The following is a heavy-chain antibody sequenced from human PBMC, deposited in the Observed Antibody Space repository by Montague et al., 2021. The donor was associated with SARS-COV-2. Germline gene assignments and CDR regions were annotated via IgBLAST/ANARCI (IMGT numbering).Heavy chain of an antibody. D-gene: IGHD2-21*02. Sequence: TLSLTCTVSGGSISYGGYFWTWIRQPAGKGLEWIGSIHTSGSTNYNPSLKSRVAISIATSKDQFSLELSSVTAADTAVYYCASSHCGGDCYSGQGTLVTVSS. CDR1: GGSISYGGYF. CDR2: IHTSGST. J-gene: IGHJ4*02. V-gene: IGHV4-61*02. CDR3: ASSHCGGDCY.